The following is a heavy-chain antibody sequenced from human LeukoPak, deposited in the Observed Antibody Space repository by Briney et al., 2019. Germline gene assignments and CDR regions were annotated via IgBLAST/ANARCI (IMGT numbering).Heavy chain of an antibody. CDR1: GFTFSSYW. V-gene: IGHV3-74*01. CDR3: TKGISAEDYRFFF. Sequence: GGSLRLSCAASGFTFSSYWMHWVRQAPGKGLVWVSRINSDGSSTSYADSVKGRFTISRDNSKNTLYLQMNSLRPEDTAVYYCTKGISAEDYRFFFWGQGALVTVSS. D-gene: IGHD3-16*02. CDR2: INSDGSST. J-gene: IGHJ4*02.